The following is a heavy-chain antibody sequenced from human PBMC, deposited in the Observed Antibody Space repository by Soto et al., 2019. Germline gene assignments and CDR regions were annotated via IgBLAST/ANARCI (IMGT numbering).Heavy chain of an antibody. CDR3: AKSYCSGGSCSFDY. V-gene: IGHV3-9*01. Sequence: PGGSLRLSCAASGFTFDDYAMHWVRQAPGKGLEWVSGISWNSGSIGYADSVKGRFTISRDNAKNSLYLQMNSLRAEDTALYYCAKSYCSGGSCSFDYWGQGTLVTVPQ. CDR1: GFTFDDYA. D-gene: IGHD2-15*01. CDR2: ISWNSGSI. J-gene: IGHJ4*02.